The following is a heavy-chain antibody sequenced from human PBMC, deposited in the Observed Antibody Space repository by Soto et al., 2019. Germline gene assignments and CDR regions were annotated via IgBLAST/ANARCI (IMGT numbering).Heavy chain of an antibody. V-gene: IGHV1-69*13. CDR2: IIPIFGTA. D-gene: IGHD1-20*01. CDR3: ARCDYNFRTRDY. CDR1: GGTFSSYA. Sequence: ASVKVSCKASGGTFSSYAISWVRQAPGQGLEWMGGIIPIFGTANYAQKFQGRVTITADESTSTAYMELSSLRSEDTAVYYCARCDYNFRTRDYWGHGTLVTVSS. J-gene: IGHJ4*01.